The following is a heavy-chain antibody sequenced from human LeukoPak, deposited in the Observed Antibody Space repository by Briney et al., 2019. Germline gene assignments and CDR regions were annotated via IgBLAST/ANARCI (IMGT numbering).Heavy chain of an antibody. V-gene: IGHV6-1*01. CDR3: ARMSYDSKPV. Sequence: SQTLSLTCAISGDIVSSNSAAWNWFRQSPSSGLEWLGRTYYRSKWFNNYAVSVKSRITVSPDSSKNQFSLHLNSVTPEDTAVYYCARMSYDSKPVWGQGTLVTVSS. D-gene: IGHD2-8*01. CDR1: GDIVSSNSAA. J-gene: IGHJ4*02. CDR2: TYYRSKWFN.